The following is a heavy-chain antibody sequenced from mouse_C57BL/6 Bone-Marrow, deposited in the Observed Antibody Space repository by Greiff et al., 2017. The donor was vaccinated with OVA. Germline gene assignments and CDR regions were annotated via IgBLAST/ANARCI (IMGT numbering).Heavy chain of an antibody. D-gene: IGHD3-2*02. CDR3: ARGITAQATYAMDY. CDR2: IHPNSGST. CDR1: GYTFTSYW. J-gene: IGHJ4*01. V-gene: IGHV1-64*01. Sequence: QVQLQQPGAELVKPGASVKLSCKASGYTFTSYWMHWVKQRPGQGLEWIGMIHPNSGSTNYNEKFKSKATLTVDKSSSTAYMQLSSLTSEDSAVYYCARGITAQATYAMDYWGQGTSVTVSS.